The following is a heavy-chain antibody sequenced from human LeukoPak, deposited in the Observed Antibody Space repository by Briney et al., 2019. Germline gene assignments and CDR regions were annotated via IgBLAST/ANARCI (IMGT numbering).Heavy chain of an antibody. CDR1: GYTFTGYY. CDR2: INPNSGGT. D-gene: IGHD6-6*01. V-gene: IGHV1-2*02. J-gene: IGHJ3*02. Sequence: ASVKVSCKASGYTFTGYYMHWVRQAPGQGLEWMGWINPNSGGTNYAQKFQGRVTMTRDTSISTAYMELSRLRSDDTAVYYCARDIGIAARPRSAFDIWGQGTMDTVSS. CDR3: ARDIGIAARPRSAFDI.